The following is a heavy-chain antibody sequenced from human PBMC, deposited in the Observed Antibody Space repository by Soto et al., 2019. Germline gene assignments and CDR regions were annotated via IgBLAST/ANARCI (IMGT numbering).Heavy chain of an antibody. CDR2: INGDGSEE. Sequence: GGSLRLSCVASGFTFSNYWMKWVRQAPGKGLECVAQINGDGSEEHYVDSVKGRFTISRDNAKSSVHLQMNSLRVEDTAVYLCLRGIDSWGQGTLVTVSS. CDR1: GFTFSNYW. CDR3: LRGIDS. V-gene: IGHV3-7*01. J-gene: IGHJ4*02.